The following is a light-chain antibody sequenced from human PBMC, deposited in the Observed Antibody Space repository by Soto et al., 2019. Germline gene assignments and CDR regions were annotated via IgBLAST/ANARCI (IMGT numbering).Light chain of an antibody. CDR1: QTVSGSY. Sequence: DIVLTQSPGTLSLSPGERATLSCRASQTVSGSYLAWYQQRPGQAPRLLIYGASNRAIGIPDRFSGSESGTDFTLTIGRLEPEDFALYYCQYYGTSPLFAFGPGTKVDIK. CDR2: GAS. J-gene: IGKJ3*01. V-gene: IGKV3-20*01. CDR3: QYYGTSPLFA.